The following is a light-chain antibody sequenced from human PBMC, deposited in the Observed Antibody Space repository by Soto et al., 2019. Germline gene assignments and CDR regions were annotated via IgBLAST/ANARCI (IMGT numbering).Light chain of an antibody. J-gene: IGKJ1*01. CDR2: WAS. CDR3: QQYLGIPRT. Sequence: EIVMTQSPDSLALSLGEKASINCRSSQSFLYTSNNKNCLAWYQQKPGQPPKXLIYWASTRESGVPERLSGSGSGTDFTLTISSMQAEDVAVYYCQQYLGIPRTFGHGTKVDIK. CDR1: QSFLYTSNNKNC. V-gene: IGKV4-1*01.